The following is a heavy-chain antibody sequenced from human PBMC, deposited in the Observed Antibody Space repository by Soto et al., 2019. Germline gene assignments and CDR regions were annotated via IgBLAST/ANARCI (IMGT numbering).Heavy chain of an antibody. V-gene: IGHV1-18*04. CDR2: ISAYNGNT. CDR1: GYTFTSYG. J-gene: IGHJ4*02. D-gene: IGHD3-10*01. Sequence: ASVKVSCKASGYTFTSYGISWVRQAPGQGLEWMGWISAYNGNTNYAQKLQGRVTMTTDTSTSTAYMELRSLRVEDSALYYCARGSTDSYPGSRIFDFWGRGTLVTVSS. CDR3: ARGSTDSYPGSRIFDF.